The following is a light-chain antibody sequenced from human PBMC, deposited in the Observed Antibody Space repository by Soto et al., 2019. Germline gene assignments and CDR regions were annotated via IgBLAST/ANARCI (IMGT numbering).Light chain of an antibody. CDR3: NSYTSTSTRV. J-gene: IGLJ1*01. CDR2: EVS. CDR1: SSDVGGYNY. Sequence: QSVLTQPAFVSGSPGQSITISCTGTSSDVGGYNYVSWYQHPPGKAPKLMISEVSNRPSGVSNRFSGSKSGNTASLTISGLQAEDEADYYCNSYTSTSTRVFGTGTKVTVL. V-gene: IGLV2-14*01.